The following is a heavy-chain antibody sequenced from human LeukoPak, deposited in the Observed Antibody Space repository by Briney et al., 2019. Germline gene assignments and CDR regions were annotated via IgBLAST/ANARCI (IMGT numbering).Heavy chain of an antibody. CDR3: ARITMPTGPFDY. CDR2: ISSSGSTI. V-gene: IGHV3-48*03. J-gene: IGHJ4*02. Sequence: PGGSLRLSCAASGFTFSSYEMNWVRQAPGKGLEWVSYISSSGSTIYYADSVKGRFTISRDNAKNSLYLQMNSLRAEDTAVYYCARITMPTGPFDYWGQETLVPVFS. CDR1: GFTFSSYE. D-gene: IGHD3-10*01.